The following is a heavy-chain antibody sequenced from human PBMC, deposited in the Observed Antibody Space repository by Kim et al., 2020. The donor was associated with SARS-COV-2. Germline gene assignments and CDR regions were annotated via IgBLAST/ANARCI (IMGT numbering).Heavy chain of an antibody. Sequence: GGSLRLSCAASGFTFSSYARHWVRQAPGKGLEWVAVISYDGSNKYYADSVKGRFTISRDNSKNTLYLQMNSLRAEDTAVYYCARVKGGSYFNAFDIWGQGTMVTVSS. CDR3: ARVKGGSYFNAFDI. D-gene: IGHD1-26*01. J-gene: IGHJ3*02. V-gene: IGHV3-30*04. CDR1: GFTFSSYA. CDR2: ISYDGSNK.